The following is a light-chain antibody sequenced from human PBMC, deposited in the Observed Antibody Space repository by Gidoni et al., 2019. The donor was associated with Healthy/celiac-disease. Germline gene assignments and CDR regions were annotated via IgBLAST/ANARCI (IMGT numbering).Light chain of an antibody. CDR2: DAS. J-gene: IGKJ1*01. Sequence: EIVWTQSPATLSLSPGERATLSCRASQSVSSYLVWYQQKPGQAPRLLIYDASNRATGIPARFSGSGSGTDFTLTISSLEPEDFAVYYCQQRSNWPTFGQGTKVEIK. CDR1: QSVSSY. CDR3: QQRSNWPT. V-gene: IGKV3-11*01.